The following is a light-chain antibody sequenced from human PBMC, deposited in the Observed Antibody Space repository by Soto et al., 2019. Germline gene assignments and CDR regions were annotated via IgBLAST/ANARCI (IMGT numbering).Light chain of an antibody. CDR3: QVWDTISDQQV. V-gene: IGLV3-21*01. CDR2: YDH. CDR1: NIGSIS. Sequence: SYELTQPPSVSVAPGKTATIACGGDNIGSISVHWYQHKPGQAPLLVISYDHDRPSGIPERFSGSNSGSTATLTISRVEAGDEADYYCQVWDTISDQQVFGGGTQLTVL. J-gene: IGLJ2*01.